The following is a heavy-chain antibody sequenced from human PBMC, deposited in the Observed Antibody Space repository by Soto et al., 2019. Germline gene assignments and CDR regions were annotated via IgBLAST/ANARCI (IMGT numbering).Heavy chain of an antibody. Sequence: PGGSLRLSCVASGLSFSGSWMHWVRQVPGKGLVWVARIKGDGSRTDYADSVKGRFTISRDNAKNTLNLQMNLLRVEDTGLYYCASIRGCDNACNDRDFQHWGQGTMVTSPQ. CDR1: GLSFSGSW. V-gene: IGHV3-74*01. D-gene: IGHD1-1*01. J-gene: IGHJ1*01. CDR3: ASIRGCDNACNDRDFQH. CDR2: IKGDGSRT.